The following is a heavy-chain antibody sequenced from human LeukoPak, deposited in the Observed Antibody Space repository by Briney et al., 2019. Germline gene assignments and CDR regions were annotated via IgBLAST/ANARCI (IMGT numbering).Heavy chain of an antibody. CDR1: GFTVSSNY. J-gene: IGHJ4*02. Sequence: GGSLRLSCAASGFTVSSNYMSWVRQAPGKGLEWVSVIYSGGSTYYADSVKGRFTISRDNSKNTLYLQMNSLRVEDTAVYYCARVDTMVRGVIDYYFDYWGQGTLVTVSS. D-gene: IGHD3-10*01. CDR3: ARVDTMVRGVIDYYFDY. V-gene: IGHV3-53*01. CDR2: IYSGGST.